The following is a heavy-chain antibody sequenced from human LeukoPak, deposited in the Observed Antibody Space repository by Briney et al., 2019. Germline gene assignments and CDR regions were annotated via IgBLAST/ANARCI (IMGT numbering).Heavy chain of an antibody. CDR1: GGSISSSSYS. J-gene: IGHJ3*01. CDR2: IYYSGIT. V-gene: IGHV4-39*01. Sequence: SETLSLTCAVSGGSISSSSYSWGWIRQPPGKGLERIGTIYYSGITYYNPSLKSRITISVDTSKDQFSLRLSSVTAADTAMYYCARNATSRSFDVWGQGTMVTVSS. CDR3: ARNATSRSFDV.